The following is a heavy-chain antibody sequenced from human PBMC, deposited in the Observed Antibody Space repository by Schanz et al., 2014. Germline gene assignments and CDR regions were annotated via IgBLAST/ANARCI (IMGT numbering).Heavy chain of an antibody. J-gene: IGHJ6*02. CDR1: GFTFSRYW. Sequence: EVQLVESGGGLVQPGGSLRLCCVASGFTFSRYWMTWVRQAPGKGLEWISYISSGSSTIHYADSVKGRFTISRDNAKNSLFLQMNSLRAEDTAIYYCATSYSSSSYFYVMDVWGQGTTVTVSS. CDR3: ATSYSSSSYFYVMDV. CDR2: ISSGSSTI. D-gene: IGHD6-6*01. V-gene: IGHV3-48*04.